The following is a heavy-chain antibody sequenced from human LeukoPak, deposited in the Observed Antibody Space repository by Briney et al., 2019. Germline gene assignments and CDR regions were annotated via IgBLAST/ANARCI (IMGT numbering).Heavy chain of an antibody. D-gene: IGHD2-15*01. CDR1: GFTFSGAA. J-gene: IGHJ4*02. CDR2: IRTKPNNYAT. Sequence: GGSLRLSCAASGFTFSGAAIPWVREASGKGLEWVGRIRTKPNNYATAYAASVQGRFTISRDDSKNTAYLQMSSLRTEDTALYYCTTFPGAVAPEGNYWGQGTLVSVSS. V-gene: IGHV3-73*01. CDR3: TTFPGAVAPEGNY.